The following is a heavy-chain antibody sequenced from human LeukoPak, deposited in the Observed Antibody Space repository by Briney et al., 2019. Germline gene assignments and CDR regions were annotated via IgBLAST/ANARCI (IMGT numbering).Heavy chain of an antibody. D-gene: IGHD3-22*01. CDR2: INPNSGGT. Sequence: GASVKVSCKASGYTFTGYYMHWVRQAPGQGLEWMGWINPNSGGTNYAQKFQGRVTMTRDTSISTAYMELSRLRSDDTAVYYCARALYPSRWYYDSSGYPHAFDIWGQGTMVTVSS. CDR1: GYTFTGYY. CDR3: ARALYPSRWYYDSSGYPHAFDI. V-gene: IGHV1-2*02. J-gene: IGHJ3*02.